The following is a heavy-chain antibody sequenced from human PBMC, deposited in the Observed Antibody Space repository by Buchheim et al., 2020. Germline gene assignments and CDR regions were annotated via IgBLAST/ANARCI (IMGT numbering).Heavy chain of an antibody. CDR3: ARPYGSGSYYNLYCDY. J-gene: IGHJ4*02. CDR2: IWYDGSKK. Sequence: QVQLVESGGGVVQPGRSLRLSCAASGFTFSSYGMHWVRQAPGKGLEWVAVIWYDGSKKYYADSVKGRFTLSRDKSKNTLYLQMNSLRAEDTAVYYCARPYGSGSYYNLYCDYWGQGTL. D-gene: IGHD3-10*01. V-gene: IGHV3-33*01. CDR1: GFTFSSYG.